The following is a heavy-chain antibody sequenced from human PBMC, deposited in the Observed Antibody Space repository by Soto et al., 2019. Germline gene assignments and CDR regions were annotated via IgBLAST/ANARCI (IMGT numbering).Heavy chain of an antibody. CDR1: GFTFTNYW. D-gene: IGHD6-6*01. CDR2: IKQDGSTK. J-gene: IGHJ4*02. CDR3: ARIGYSSSSFDY. V-gene: IGHV3-7*01. Sequence: EVQLVESGGGLVQPGGSLRLSCAAAGFTFTNYWMTWARQAPGKGLEWVANIKQDGSTKYYVDSVKGLFTISSDNAKNSLYLQINSLRAGDTAVYFCARIGYSSSSFDYWGQGTLVTVSS.